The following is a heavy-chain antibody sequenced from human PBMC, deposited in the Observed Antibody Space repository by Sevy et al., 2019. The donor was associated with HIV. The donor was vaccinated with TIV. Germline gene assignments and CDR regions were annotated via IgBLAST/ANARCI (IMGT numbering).Heavy chain of an antibody. CDR1: GFTFTNAW. V-gene: IGHV3-15*01. D-gene: IGHD2-8*02. J-gene: IGHJ6*02. CDR2: IKSKTDAGTT. Sequence: GGSLRLSCAASGFTFTNAWMTWVRQAPGKGLEWVGRIKSKTDAGTTEYAAPVKGRFSISREDSENMLNLQIRSLKTVETAMYYRAADPQGVGLLAADYYYDMNIWGQGTTVTVSS. CDR3: AADPQGVGLLAADYYYDMNI.